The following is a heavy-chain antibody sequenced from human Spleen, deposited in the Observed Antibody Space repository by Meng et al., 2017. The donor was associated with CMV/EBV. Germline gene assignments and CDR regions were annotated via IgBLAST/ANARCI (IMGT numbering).Heavy chain of an antibody. CDR2: IKQDGSEK. CDR3: ARESSGDAFDI. V-gene: IGHV3-7*01. Sequence: GGSLRLSCAASGFTFSSDWMSWVRQAPGKGLEWVANIKQDGSEKYYVDSVKGRFTISRDNAKNSLYLQMNSLRAEDTAVYYCARESSGDAFDIWGQGTMVTV. CDR1: GFTFSSDW. J-gene: IGHJ3*02. D-gene: IGHD3-10*01.